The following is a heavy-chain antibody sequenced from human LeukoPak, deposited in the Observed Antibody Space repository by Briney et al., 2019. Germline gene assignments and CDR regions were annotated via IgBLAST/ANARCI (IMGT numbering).Heavy chain of an antibody. CDR3: AREMGYMVRGVLPSDY. V-gene: IGHV3-21*01. CDR1: VFTFSSFS. Sequence: GGSLRLSCAASVFTFSSFSMNWVRQAPGKGLEWVSSISTTSTYIYYADSLRGRFTISRDNAKNSLYLQMSSLRAEDTAVYYCAREMGYMVRGVLPSDYWGQGTLVTVSS. J-gene: IGHJ4*02. CDR2: ISTTSTYI. D-gene: IGHD3-10*01.